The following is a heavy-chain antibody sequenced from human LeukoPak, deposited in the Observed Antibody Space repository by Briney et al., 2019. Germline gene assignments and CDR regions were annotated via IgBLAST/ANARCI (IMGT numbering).Heavy chain of an antibody. J-gene: IGHJ5*02. CDR2: IIPIFGTA. Sequence: GASVKVSCKTSGGTFSSYAISWARQAPGQGLEWRGRIIPIFGTANYAQKFQGRVTITTDESTSTAYMELSSLRSEDTGEYFCASYLQWELDPWGQGTLVTVSS. D-gene: IGHD1-26*01. CDR1: GGTFSSYA. CDR3: ASYLQWELDP. V-gene: IGHV1-69*05.